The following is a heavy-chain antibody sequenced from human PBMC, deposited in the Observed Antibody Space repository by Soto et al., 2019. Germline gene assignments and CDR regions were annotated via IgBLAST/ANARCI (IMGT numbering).Heavy chain of an antibody. CDR3: ARGRVVVPAHPIYNWFDP. D-gene: IGHD2-2*01. J-gene: IGHJ5*02. V-gene: IGHV4-39*01. CDR2: IYYSGST. CDR1: GGSISSSSYY. Sequence: QLQLQESGPGLVKPSETLSLTCTVSGGSISSSSYYWGWIRQPPGKGLEWIGSIYYSGSTYYNPSLKSRVTISVDTSKNQFSLKLSSVTAADTAVYYCARGRVVVPAHPIYNWFDPWGQGTLVTVSS.